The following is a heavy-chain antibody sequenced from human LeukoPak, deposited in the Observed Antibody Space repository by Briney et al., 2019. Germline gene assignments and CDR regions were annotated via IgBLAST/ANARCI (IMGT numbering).Heavy chain of an antibody. Sequence: SETLSLTCTVSGDSISSYYWSWIRQPPGKGLEWIGCISYSGSTNYNPSFKSRVTISVETSKTQYSLKLSSVTAADTAVYYCARYYFDRSGFYLLDYWGQGTLVTVSS. V-gene: IGHV4-59*08. D-gene: IGHD3-22*01. CDR3: ARYYFDRSGFYLLDY. CDR1: GDSISSYY. CDR2: ISYSGST. J-gene: IGHJ4*02.